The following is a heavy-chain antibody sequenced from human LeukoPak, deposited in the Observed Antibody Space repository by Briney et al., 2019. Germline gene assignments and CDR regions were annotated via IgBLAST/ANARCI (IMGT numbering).Heavy chain of an antibody. Sequence: ASVKVSCKASGYTSTDYYIHWVRQAPGQGLEWMGWINPKSGGTNYAQRFLGRVTMTRDTSISTAYMDLSGLTSDDTAVYYCARASLQSSYEGYEYFQYWGQGTLVTVSS. J-gene: IGHJ1*01. CDR3: ARASLQSSYEGYEYFQY. D-gene: IGHD5-12*01. CDR1: GYTSTDYY. CDR2: INPKSGGT. V-gene: IGHV1-2*02.